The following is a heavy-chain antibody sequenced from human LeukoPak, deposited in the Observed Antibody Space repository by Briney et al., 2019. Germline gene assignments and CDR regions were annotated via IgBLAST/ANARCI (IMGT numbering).Heavy chain of an antibody. CDR2: IYSGGST. J-gene: IGHJ4*02. V-gene: IGHV3-66*01. D-gene: IGHD6-13*01. Sequence: GGSLRLSCAASGFTGSSNYMSWVRQAPGKGLEWVSVIYSGGSTYYADSVKGRFTISRDNSKNTLYLQMNSLRAEDTAVYYCAYSSSWRKFDYWGQGTLVTVSS. CDR1: GFTGSSNY. CDR3: AYSSSWRKFDY.